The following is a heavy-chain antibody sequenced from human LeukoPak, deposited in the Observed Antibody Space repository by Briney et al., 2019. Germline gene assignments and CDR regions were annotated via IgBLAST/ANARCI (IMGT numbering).Heavy chain of an antibody. CDR1: GGTFSSYA. J-gene: IGHJ6*02. V-gene: IGHV1-69*06. D-gene: IGHD6-13*01. CDR2: IIPIFGTA. Sequence: SVKVSCKASGGTFSSYAISWVRQAPGQGLEWMGGIIPIFGTANYAQKFQGRVTITADKSTSTAYMELSSLRSEDTAVYYCARLVIAAAGPGDEAYYYYGMDVWGQGTTVTVSS. CDR3: ARLVIAAAGPGDEAYYYYGMDV.